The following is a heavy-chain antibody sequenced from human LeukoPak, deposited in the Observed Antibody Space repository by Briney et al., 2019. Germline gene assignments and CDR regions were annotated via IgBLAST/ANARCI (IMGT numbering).Heavy chain of an antibody. CDR2: IKSKTDGGTT. CDR1: RFTFSNAW. J-gene: IGHJ4*02. CDR3: IIQVGATTFDY. D-gene: IGHD1-26*01. Sequence: GGSLRLSCAASRFTFSNAWMSWVGQAPGKGLEWVGRIKSKTDGGTTDYAAPVKGRFTISRDDSKNTLYLQMNSLKTEDTAVYYCIIQVGATTFDYWGRGTLVTVSS. V-gene: IGHV3-15*01.